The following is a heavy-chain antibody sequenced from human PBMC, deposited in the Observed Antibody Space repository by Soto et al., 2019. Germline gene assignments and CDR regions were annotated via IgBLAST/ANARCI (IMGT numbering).Heavy chain of an antibody. V-gene: IGHV3-64D*09. CDR3: VTNSGVYCSGGSCYYFDY. CDR1: GFTFSSYA. J-gene: IGHJ4*02. Sequence: GGSLRLSCSASGFTFSSYAMHWVRQAPGKGLEYVSAISSNGGSTYYADSVKGRFTISRDNSKNTLYLQMSILRAEDTAVYFCVTNSGVYCSGGSCYYFDYWGQGTLVTVSS. D-gene: IGHD2-15*01. CDR2: ISSNGGST.